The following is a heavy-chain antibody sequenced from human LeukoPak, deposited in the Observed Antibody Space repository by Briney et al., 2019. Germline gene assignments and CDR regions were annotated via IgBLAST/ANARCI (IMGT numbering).Heavy chain of an antibody. J-gene: IGHJ4*02. CDR2: ISYDGSNK. Sequence: QAGGSLRLSCAASGFTFSNAWMSWVRQAPGKGLEWVAVISYDGSNKYYADSVKGRFTISRDNSKNTLYLQMNSLRAEDTAVYYCARVPNDYVWGSYRSPPGYWGQGTLVTVSS. CDR1: GFTFSNAW. CDR3: ARVPNDYVWGSYRSPPGY. V-gene: IGHV3-30-3*01. D-gene: IGHD3-16*02.